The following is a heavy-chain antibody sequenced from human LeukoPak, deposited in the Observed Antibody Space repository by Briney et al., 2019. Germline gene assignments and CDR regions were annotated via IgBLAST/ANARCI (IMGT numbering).Heavy chain of an antibody. CDR2: IIPIFGTA. V-gene: IGHV1-69*05. CDR3: ARMTYYDSSGYPY. CDR1: GGTFSSYA. J-gene: IGHJ4*02. Sequence: SVKVSCKAAGGTFSSYAISWVRQAPGQGLEWMGGIIPIFGTANYAQKFQGRVTTTTDEYTSTAYMELRSLRSEDTAVYYCARMTYYDSSGYPYWGQGTLVSVSS. D-gene: IGHD3-22*01.